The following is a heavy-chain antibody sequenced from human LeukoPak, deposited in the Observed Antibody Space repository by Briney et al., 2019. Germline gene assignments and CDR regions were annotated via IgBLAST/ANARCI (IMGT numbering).Heavy chain of an antibody. CDR3: ARARRPFQESKWELPY. Sequence: GRSLRLSCAASGFTFSSYAMHWVRQAPGKGLEWAAVISYDGSNKYYADSVKGRFTISRDNSKNTLYLQMNSLRAEDTAVYYCARARRPFQESKWELPYWGQGTLVTVSS. V-gene: IGHV3-30-3*01. J-gene: IGHJ4*02. CDR1: GFTFSSYA. CDR2: ISYDGSNK. D-gene: IGHD1-26*01.